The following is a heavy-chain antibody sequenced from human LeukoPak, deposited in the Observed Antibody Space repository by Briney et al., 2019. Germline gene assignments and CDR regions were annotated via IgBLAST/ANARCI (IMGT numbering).Heavy chain of an antibody. V-gene: IGHV7-4-1*02. J-gene: IGHJ5*02. D-gene: IGHD3-10*01. CDR2: INTNTGSP. Sequence: ASVKASCKASGYTFTNYAMNWVRQALGQGLEWMGWINTNTGSPMYAQDFTGRFVFSLDTSVSTAYLQISSLKAEDTAVYYCARAVWFGELPPNWFDPWGQGTLVIVSS. CDR3: ARAVWFGELPPNWFDP. CDR1: GYTFTNYA.